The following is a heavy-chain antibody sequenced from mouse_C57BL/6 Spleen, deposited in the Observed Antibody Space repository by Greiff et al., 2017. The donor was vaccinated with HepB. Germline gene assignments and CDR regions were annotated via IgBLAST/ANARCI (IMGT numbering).Heavy chain of an antibody. CDR1: GFTFSDYG. CDR3: ANTTVVGDWYFDV. J-gene: IGHJ1*03. D-gene: IGHD1-1*01. V-gene: IGHV5-17*01. CDR2: ISSGSSTI. Sequence: EVHLVESGGGLVKPGGSLKLSCAASGFTFSDYGMHWVRQAPEKGLEWVAYISSGSSTIYYADTVKGRFTISRDNAKNTLVLQMNSLRSEDTAMYYCANTTVVGDWYFDVWGTGTTVTVSS.